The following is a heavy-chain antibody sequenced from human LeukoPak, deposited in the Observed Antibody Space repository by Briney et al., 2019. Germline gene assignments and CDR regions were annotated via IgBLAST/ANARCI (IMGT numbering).Heavy chain of an antibody. CDR2: IIPIFGTA. CDR3: ARGGNSGTIDY. V-gene: IGHV1-69*05. Sequence: ASVKVSCKAPGYTFTVYYIHWVRQAPGQGLEWMGRIIPIFGTANYAQKFRGRVTITTDESTSTAYMELSSLRSEDTAVYYCARGGNSGTIDYWGQGTLVTVSS. D-gene: IGHD4-23*01. J-gene: IGHJ4*02. CDR1: GYTFTVYY.